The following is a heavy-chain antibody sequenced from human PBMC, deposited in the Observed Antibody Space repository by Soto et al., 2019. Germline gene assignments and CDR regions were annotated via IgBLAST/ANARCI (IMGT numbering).Heavy chain of an antibody. Sequence: PVGSLRLSCASSVFTFSSYSMNWVRHAPGKWLEWVSSISSSSSYIYYADSVKGRFTISRDNAKNSLYLQMNSLRAEDTAVYYCARDTYSGSYVEYWGQGTLVRVS. CDR3: ARDTYSGSYVEY. D-gene: IGHD1-26*01. V-gene: IGHV3-21*01. CDR2: ISSSSSYI. J-gene: IGHJ4*02. CDR1: VFTFSSYS.